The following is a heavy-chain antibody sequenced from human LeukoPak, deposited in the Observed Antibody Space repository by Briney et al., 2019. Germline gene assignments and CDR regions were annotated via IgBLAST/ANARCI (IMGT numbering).Heavy chain of an antibody. CDR1: GFTFSSYW. V-gene: IGHV3-7*01. CDR3: ARDCSSTTCYWVFDY. J-gene: IGHJ4*02. D-gene: IGHD2-2*01. Sequence: GGSLRLXCAASGFTFSSYWMSWVRQAPGKGLEWVANIKQDGSEKYYVDSVKGRFTISRDNAKNSLYLQMNSLRAEDTAVYYCARDCSSTTCYWVFDYWGQGTLVTVSS. CDR2: IKQDGSEK.